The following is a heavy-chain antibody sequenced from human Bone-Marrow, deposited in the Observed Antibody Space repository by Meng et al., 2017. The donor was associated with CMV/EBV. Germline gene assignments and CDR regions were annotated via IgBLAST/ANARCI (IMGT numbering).Heavy chain of an antibody. Sequence: GGSLRLSCTASGFTFSSYSMNWVRQAPGKGLEWVSSISVISTYIYYADSVEGRFTISRDNSKNTLYLQMNSLRAEDTAVYYCATQGWTTVTPFDYWGQGTLVTVSS. CDR3: ATQGWTTVTPFDY. CDR2: ISVISTYI. V-gene: IGHV3-21*04. D-gene: IGHD4-11*01. J-gene: IGHJ4*02. CDR1: GFTFSSYS.